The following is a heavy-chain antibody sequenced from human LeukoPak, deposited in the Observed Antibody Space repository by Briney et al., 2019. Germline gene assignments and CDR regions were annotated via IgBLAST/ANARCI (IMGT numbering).Heavy chain of an antibody. CDR3: ATSEGY. CDR2: IYTSGTT. J-gene: IGHJ4*02. Sequence: SETLSLTCTVSGGSVSSGSYYWSWVRQPARQGLEWIGRIYTSGTTDYNPSLKSRVTMSVDTSKNQFSLKLSSVTAADTAVYYCATSEGYWGQGTLVTVSS. CDR1: GGSVSSGSYY. V-gene: IGHV4-61*02. D-gene: IGHD1-14*01.